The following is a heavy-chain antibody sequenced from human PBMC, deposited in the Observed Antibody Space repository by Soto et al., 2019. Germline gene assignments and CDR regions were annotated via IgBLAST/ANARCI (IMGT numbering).Heavy chain of an antibody. J-gene: IGHJ4*02. CDR2: IIPIFGTA. D-gene: IGHD3-22*01. CDR3: ARVFGYYYDSSGYLY. Sequence: SVKVSCKASGGTFSSYAISWVRQAPGQGLEWMGGIIPIFGTANYAQKFQGRVTITADKSTSTAYMELSSLRSEDTAVYYCARVFGYYYDSSGYLYWGQGTLVTVSS. V-gene: IGHV1-69*06. CDR1: GGTFSSYA.